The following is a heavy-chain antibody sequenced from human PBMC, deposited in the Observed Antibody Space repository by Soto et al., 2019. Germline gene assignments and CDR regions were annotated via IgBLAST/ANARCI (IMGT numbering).Heavy chain of an antibody. CDR2: IRSKAYGGTT. CDR1: GFTFRDYA. D-gene: IGHD2-2*01. CDR3: TPYCSSTNCYEGPFGAFWKYYGKDV. Sequence: PGGSLRLSCTASGFTFRDYAMSWFRQAPGKGLQWVGFIRSKAYGGTTEYAASVKGRFTISRDDSKSIAYLQMNSLKTEDTAVYYCTPYCSSTNCYEGPFGAFWKYYGKDVWGQGTTVTVSS. V-gene: IGHV3-49*03. J-gene: IGHJ6*02.